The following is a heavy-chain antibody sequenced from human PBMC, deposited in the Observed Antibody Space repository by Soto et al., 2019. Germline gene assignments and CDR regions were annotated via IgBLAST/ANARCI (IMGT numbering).Heavy chain of an antibody. CDR1: GFTFSRYS. CDR3: AIGRFGASRNWLEP. CDR2: ISDNSTTK. Sequence: EVELVESGGDLVQPGGSLRLSCAASGFTFSRYSMNWVRLAPGKGLEWLSYISDNSTTKYYADSVKGRFIISRDNAQRTLYLQMNSLRDEDTAMYFCAIGRFGASRNWLEPWGQGTLVTVSS. D-gene: IGHD3-10*01. J-gene: IGHJ5*02. V-gene: IGHV3-48*02.